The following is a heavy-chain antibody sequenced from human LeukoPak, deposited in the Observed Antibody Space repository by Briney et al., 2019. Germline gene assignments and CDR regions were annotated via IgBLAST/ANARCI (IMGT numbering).Heavy chain of an antibody. CDR1: GFTFSSDA. V-gene: IGHV3-23*01. CDR2: ISGSGGST. CDR3: AKDDTGGLLWFGELLFDY. J-gene: IGHJ4*02. Sequence: GGSLRLSCAASGFTFSSDAMSWVRQAPGKGLEWVSAISGSGGSTYYADSVKGRFTISRDNSKNTLYLQMNSLRAEDTAVYYCAKDDTGGLLWFGELLFDYWGQGTLVTVSS. D-gene: IGHD3-10*01.